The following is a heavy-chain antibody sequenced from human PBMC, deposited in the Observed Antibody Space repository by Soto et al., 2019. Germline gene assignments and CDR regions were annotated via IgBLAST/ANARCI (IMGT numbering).Heavy chain of an antibody. Sequence: GSSVKVSCKASGYTFTSYDINWGRQATGQGLEGMGWMNPNSGNTGYAQKFQGRVTMTRNTSISTAYMELSSLRSEDTAVYYRARAVYGDYVGRYYYYGMDVWGQGTTVTVSS. CDR2: MNPNSGNT. J-gene: IGHJ6*02. D-gene: IGHD4-17*01. V-gene: IGHV1-8*01. CDR1: GYTFTSYD. CDR3: ARAVYGDYVGRYYYYGMDV.